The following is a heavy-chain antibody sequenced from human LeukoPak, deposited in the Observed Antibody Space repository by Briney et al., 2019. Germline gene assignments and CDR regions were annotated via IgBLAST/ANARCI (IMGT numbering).Heavy chain of an antibody. J-gene: IGHJ4*02. Sequence: PGGSLRLSCAASGFTFSDYYMSWIRQAPGKGLEWVSYISSSGSTIYYADSVKGRFTISRDNAKNSLYLQMNSLRAEDTAVYYCARGKILNSSSGYGEQNFDYWGQGTLVTVSS. CDR2: ISSSGSTI. CDR1: GFTFSDYY. V-gene: IGHV3-11*04. CDR3: ARGKILNSSSGYGEQNFDY. D-gene: IGHD6-13*01.